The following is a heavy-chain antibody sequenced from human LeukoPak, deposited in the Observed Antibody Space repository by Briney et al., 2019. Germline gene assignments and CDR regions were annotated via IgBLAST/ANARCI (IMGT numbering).Heavy chain of an antibody. V-gene: IGHV3-11*06. J-gene: IGHJ4*02. CDR3: ARVKVGGEYCFDF. Sequence: GGSLRLSCAVSGFSFGDCYMSWIRQAPGKGLEWVSYISSSSSYTNYADSVKGRFTISRDNAQNSLYLQMNSLRAEDTAVYYCARVKVGGEYCFDFWGQGTLVTVSS. CDR2: ISSSSSYT. CDR1: GFSFGDCY. D-gene: IGHD3-16*01.